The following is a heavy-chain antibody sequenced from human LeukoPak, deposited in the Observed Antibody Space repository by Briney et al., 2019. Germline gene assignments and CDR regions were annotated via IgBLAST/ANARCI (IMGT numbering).Heavy chain of an antibody. J-gene: IGHJ5*02. CDR3: AKDAKDYDILTGAFDP. V-gene: IGHV3-23*01. Sequence: GRSLRLSCAASGFTFSSYAMSWVRQAPGKGLEWVSAISGSGGSTYYADSVKGRFTISRDNSKNTLYLQMNSLRAEDTAVYYCAKDAKDYDILTGAFDPWGQGTLVTVSS. D-gene: IGHD3-9*01. CDR2: ISGSGGST. CDR1: GFTFSSYA.